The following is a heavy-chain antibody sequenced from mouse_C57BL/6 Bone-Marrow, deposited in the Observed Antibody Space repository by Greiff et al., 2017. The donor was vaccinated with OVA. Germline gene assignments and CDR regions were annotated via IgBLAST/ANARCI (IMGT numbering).Heavy chain of an antibody. Sequence: QVQLQQPGAELVKPGASVKMSCKASGYTFTSYWMTWVKQRPGQGLEWIGDIYPGSGSTNYNEKFKSKATLTVDTSSSTAYMQLSSLTSEDSAVYYGARKPPGRKDYYAMDDWGQGTSVTVSS. CDR1: GYTFTSYW. CDR2: IYPGSGST. J-gene: IGHJ4*01. CDR3: ARKPPGRKDYYAMDD. V-gene: IGHV1-55*01. D-gene: IGHD1-1*01.